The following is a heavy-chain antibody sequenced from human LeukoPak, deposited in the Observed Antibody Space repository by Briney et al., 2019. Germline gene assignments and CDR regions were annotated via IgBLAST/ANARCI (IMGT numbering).Heavy chain of an antibody. CDR1: GYIFTNYG. CDR3: ARDYYGSGSYYNFDY. J-gene: IGHJ4*02. CDR2: ISTYNSNT. Sequence: GASVKVSCKASGYIFTNYGISWVRQAPGQGLEWMGWISTYNSNTNYAQKLRGRVTMTTDTSTSTAYMELRSLRSDDTAVYYCARDYYGSGSYYNFDYWGQGTLVTVSS. D-gene: IGHD3-10*01. V-gene: IGHV1-18*01.